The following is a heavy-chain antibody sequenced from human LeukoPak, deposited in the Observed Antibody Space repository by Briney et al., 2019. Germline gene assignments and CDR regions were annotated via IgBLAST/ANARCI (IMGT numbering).Heavy chain of an antibody. V-gene: IGHV1-69*13. CDR3: ARGPRLWFGELLHGVFDY. Sequence: SVKVSCKASGGTFTSYAISWVRQAPGQGLEWMGGIIPIFGTANYAQKFQGRVTITADESTSTAYMELSSLRSEDTAVYYCARGPRLWFGELLHGVFDYWGQGTLVTVSS. J-gene: IGHJ4*02. D-gene: IGHD3-10*01. CDR1: GGTFTSYA. CDR2: IIPIFGTA.